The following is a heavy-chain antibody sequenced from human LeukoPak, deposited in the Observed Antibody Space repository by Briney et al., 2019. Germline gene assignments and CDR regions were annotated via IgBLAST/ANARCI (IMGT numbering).Heavy chain of an antibody. D-gene: IGHD5-24*01. J-gene: IGHJ4*02. CDR1: GGSISNYY. V-gene: IGHV4-59*08. Sequence: SETLSLTCTVSGGSISNYYWSWIRQPPGKGLEWIGYMYYSGSTNYNPSLKSRVTMSLDTSKNQFSLKVTSVTAADTAVYYCAGIQSYYFDYWGQGTLVTVPS. CDR3: AGIQSYYFDY. CDR2: MYYSGST.